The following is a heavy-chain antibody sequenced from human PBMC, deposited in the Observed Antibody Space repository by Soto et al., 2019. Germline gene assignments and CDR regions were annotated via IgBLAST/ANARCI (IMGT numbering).Heavy chain of an antibody. Sequence: SETLSLTCSVSGGSISSIDYFWSWIRQPPGKGLEWIGFIYHTGTTYYNPSLRSRVTISIDTSKSQFSMKLNSVTAADTAVYYCARGTGLRYFDWLSANYYYGMDVWGQGTTVTVSS. D-gene: IGHD3-9*01. J-gene: IGHJ6*02. CDR2: IYHTGTT. CDR3: ARGTGLRYFDWLSANYYYGMDV. CDR1: GGSISSIDYF. V-gene: IGHV4-30-4*01.